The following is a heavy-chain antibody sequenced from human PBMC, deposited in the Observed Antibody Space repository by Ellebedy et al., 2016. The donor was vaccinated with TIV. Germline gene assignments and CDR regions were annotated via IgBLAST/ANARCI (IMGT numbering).Heavy chain of an antibody. V-gene: IGHV3-9*02. J-gene: IGHJ4*02. Sequence: SLKISCAASGFTSHGYATHWVRQTPGKGLEWVSGFDWNSGRIGYADSVKGRFTISTDNAENSVYLQMNSLRLEDTALYFCIEDVSPGGLDYWGQGALVIVS. D-gene: IGHD3-10*01. CDR1: GFTSHGYA. CDR2: FDWNSGRI. CDR3: IEDVSPGGLDY.